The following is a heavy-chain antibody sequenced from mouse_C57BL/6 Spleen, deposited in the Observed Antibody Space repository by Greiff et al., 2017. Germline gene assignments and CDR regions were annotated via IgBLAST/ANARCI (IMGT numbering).Heavy chain of an antibody. CDR1: GFSLTSYG. V-gene: IGHV2-2*01. CDR3: AVNGYDYYAMDY. J-gene: IGHJ4*01. Sequence: QVQLQQSGPGLVQPSQSQSITCTVSGFSLTSYGVHWVRQSPGKGLEWLGVIWRGGSTDYNAAFISRLSISKDNSKSQVFFKMNSLQADDTAIYYCAVNGYDYYAMDYWGQVTSVTVSS. CDR2: IWRGGST.